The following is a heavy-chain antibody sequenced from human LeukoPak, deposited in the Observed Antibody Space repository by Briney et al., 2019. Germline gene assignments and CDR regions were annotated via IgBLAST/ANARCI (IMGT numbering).Heavy chain of an antibody. CDR2: ISYDRSNK. D-gene: IGHD6-13*01. V-gene: IGHV3-30*18. J-gene: IGHJ4*02. CDR3: AKDRYSSSWYCLDY. CDR1: GFTFSSYG. Sequence: GGSLRLSCAASGFTFSSYGMHWVRQAPGKGLEWVAVISYDRSNKYYADSVKGRFTISRDNSKNTLYLQMNSLRAEDTAVYYCAKDRYSSSWYCLDYWGQGTLVTVSS.